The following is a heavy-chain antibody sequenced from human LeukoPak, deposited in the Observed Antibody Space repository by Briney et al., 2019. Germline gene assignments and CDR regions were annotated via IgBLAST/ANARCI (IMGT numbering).Heavy chain of an antibody. CDR1: GFTFRSYS. Sequence: PGGSLRLSCAASGFTFRSYSMNWVRQAPGKGLVWVSRINNDGSSTSYADSVQGRFTISRDNAKNTLYLQMNSLRAEDTALYYCARVARGDYYYYYMDVWGKGTTVTVSS. V-gene: IGHV3-74*01. J-gene: IGHJ6*03. D-gene: IGHD3-10*01. CDR2: INNDGSST. CDR3: ARVARGDYYYYYMDV.